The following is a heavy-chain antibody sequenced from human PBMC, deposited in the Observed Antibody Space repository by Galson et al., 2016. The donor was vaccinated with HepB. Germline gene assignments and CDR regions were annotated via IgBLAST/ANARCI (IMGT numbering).Heavy chain of an antibody. Sequence: SLRLSCAASGFTFDKYGMTWFRQAPGKGLEWVGNIKPDGSQMNYADSVKGRFTISRDNARNSLYLQMNSLRAEDTAVYFCAEMPTVDWWGQGTLVTVSS. CDR2: IKPDGSQM. J-gene: IGHJ4*01. D-gene: IGHD5-24*01. CDR3: AEMPTVDW. CDR1: GFTFDKYG. V-gene: IGHV3-7*03.